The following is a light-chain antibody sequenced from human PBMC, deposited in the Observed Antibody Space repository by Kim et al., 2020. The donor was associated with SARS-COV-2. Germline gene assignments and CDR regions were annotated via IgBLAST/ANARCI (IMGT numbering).Light chain of an antibody. CDR1: TSNIGNNP. J-gene: IGLJ3*02. Sequence: QSVLTQAPSASGTPGQKVTISCSGSTSNIGNNPVNWYQQFPGMAPKLLIYNNYQRPSGVPDRFSGSKSGTSASLAISGVQSDDEADYYCVAWDDSFKRWMFGGGT. CDR2: NNY. CDR3: VAWDDSFKRWM. V-gene: IGLV1-44*01.